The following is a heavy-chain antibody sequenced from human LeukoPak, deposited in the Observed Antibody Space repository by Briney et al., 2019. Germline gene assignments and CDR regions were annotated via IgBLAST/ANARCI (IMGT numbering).Heavy chain of an antibody. CDR1: GGTFSSYA. CDR3: ASGGRAGYSYGEIDY. CDR2: IIPIFGTA. Sequence: SVKVSCKASGGTFSSYAISWVRQAPGQGLKWMGGIIPIFGTANYAQKFLGRVTITADESTSTAYMELSSLRSEDTAVYYCASGGRAGYSYGEIDYWGQGTLVTVSS. D-gene: IGHD5-18*01. V-gene: IGHV1-69*13. J-gene: IGHJ4*02.